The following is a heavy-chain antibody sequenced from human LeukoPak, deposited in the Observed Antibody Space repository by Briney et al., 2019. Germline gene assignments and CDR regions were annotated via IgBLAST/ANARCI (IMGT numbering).Heavy chain of an antibody. V-gene: IGHV4-39*01. CDR1: GGSISSSRDY. CDR2: IHYSGST. CDR3: ARHVDKVEDGYDVQYFDY. J-gene: IGHJ4*02. D-gene: IGHD5-12*01. Sequence: PSETLSLTCIVSGGSISSSRDYWAWIRQPPGQGLEWIGSIHYSGSTYFNPSLRSRVTISVDTSKNRFSLRLSSVTAADTAVYYCARHVDKVEDGYDVQYFDYWGLGTLVTVSS.